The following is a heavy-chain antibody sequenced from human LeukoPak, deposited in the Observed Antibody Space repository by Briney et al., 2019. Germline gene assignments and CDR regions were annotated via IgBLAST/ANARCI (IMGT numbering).Heavy chain of an antibody. V-gene: IGHV1-2*02. CDR3: GRDGDYVGHNWFDP. CDR2: INPNSDGT. CDR1: GYTFTGYY. J-gene: IGHJ5*02. Sequence: ASVKVSCKASGYTFTGYYMHWVRQAPGQGLEWMGWINPNSDGTNYTQKFQGRVTMTRDTSISTAYMELSRLRSDDTAVYYCGRDGDYVGHNWFDPWGQGTLVTVSS. D-gene: IGHD4-17*01.